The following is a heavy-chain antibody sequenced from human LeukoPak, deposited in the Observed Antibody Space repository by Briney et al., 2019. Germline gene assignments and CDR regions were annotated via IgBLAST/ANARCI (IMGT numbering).Heavy chain of an antibody. CDR1: GFTFSSYA. Sequence: GGSLRLSCAASGFTFSSYAMSWVRQAPGKGLEWVSSISSSSSYIYYADSVKGRFTISRDNAKNSLYLQMNSLRAEDTAVYYCVRDPSYYYDSSGLLNDYWGQGTLVTVSS. V-gene: IGHV3-21*01. D-gene: IGHD3-22*01. CDR3: VRDPSYYYDSSGLLNDY. J-gene: IGHJ4*02. CDR2: ISSSSSYI.